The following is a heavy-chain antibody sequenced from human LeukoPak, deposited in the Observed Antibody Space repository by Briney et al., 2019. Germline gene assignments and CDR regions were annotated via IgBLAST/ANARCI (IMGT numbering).Heavy chain of an antibody. CDR2: IYYSGST. Sequence: SETLSLTCTVSGGSISSSTYYWGWIRQPPGKGLKWIGSIYYSGSTYYNPSLRSRVTISVDTSKNQFSLKLSSVTAADTAVYYCARGRAPSRWLFILNAFDIWGQGTMVTVSS. J-gene: IGHJ3*02. CDR1: GGSISSSTYY. V-gene: IGHV4-39*07. D-gene: IGHD3-22*01. CDR3: ARGRAPSRWLFILNAFDI.